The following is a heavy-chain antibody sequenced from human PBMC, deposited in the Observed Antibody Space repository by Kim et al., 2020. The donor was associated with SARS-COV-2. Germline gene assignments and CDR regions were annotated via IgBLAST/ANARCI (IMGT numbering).Heavy chain of an antibody. J-gene: IGHJ4*02. CDR1: GFPFSRYA. V-gene: IGHV3-33*01. D-gene: IGHD4-17*01. Sequence: GGSLRLSCTASGFPFSRYAMHWVRQAPGKGLEWVAVIWSDGSKEYYRDSVKGRFTISRDNSKNTLYLQVHSLRVDDTAIYYCARGVYGALGAAEYWGRG. CDR2: IWSDGSKE. CDR3: ARGVYGALGAAEY.